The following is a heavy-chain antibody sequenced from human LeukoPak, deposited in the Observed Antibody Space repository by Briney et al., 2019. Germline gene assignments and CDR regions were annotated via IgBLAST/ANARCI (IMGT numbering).Heavy chain of an antibody. V-gene: IGHV4-61*02. CDR3: AGEEYSSSSFDY. CDR2: IYTSGST. D-gene: IGHD6-6*01. CDR1: GGSISSGSYY. Sequence: PSQTLSLTCTVSGGSISSGSYYWSWIRQPAGKGLERIGRIYTSGSTNYNPSLKSRVTISVDTSKNQFSLKLSSVTAADTAVYYCAGEEYSSSSFDYWGQGTLVTVSS. J-gene: IGHJ4*02.